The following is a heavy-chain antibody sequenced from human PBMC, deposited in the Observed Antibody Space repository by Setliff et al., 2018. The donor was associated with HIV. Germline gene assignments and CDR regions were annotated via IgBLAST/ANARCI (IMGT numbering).Heavy chain of an antibody. D-gene: IGHD3-16*01. CDR2: INPSSGAT. V-gene: IGHV1-2*02. J-gene: IGHJ4*02. Sequence: ASVKVSCKASGYTFTGYYMHWVRQAPGQGLEWVGWINPSSGATNYAQKFQGRVTLTSDSSISTAYMELSRLRSDDTAAFYCTRDYAHYFDFWGQGILVTVSS. CDR3: TRDYAHYFDF. CDR1: GYTFTGYY.